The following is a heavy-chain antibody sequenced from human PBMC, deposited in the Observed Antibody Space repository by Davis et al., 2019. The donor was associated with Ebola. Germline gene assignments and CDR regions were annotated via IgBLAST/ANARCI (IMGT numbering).Heavy chain of an antibody. V-gene: IGHV1-18*04. CDR3: AKRRDNGGNYFDH. J-gene: IGHJ4*02. Sequence: ASVKVSCKASGYSFPNHDISWVRQAPGQGLEWMGWISPFSGNTLYAQNLQDRVTMTRDTSTTTVYMELRSLRPDDTAVYYCAKRRDNGGNYFDHWGQGTLVTVSP. D-gene: IGHD2-8*01. CDR2: ISPFSGNT. CDR1: GYSFPNHD.